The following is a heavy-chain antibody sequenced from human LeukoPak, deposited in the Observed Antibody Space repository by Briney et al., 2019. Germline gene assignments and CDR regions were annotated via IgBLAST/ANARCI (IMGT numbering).Heavy chain of an antibody. CDR2: ISAYNGNT. Sequence: ASVKVSCKASGYTFTSYAIGWVRQAPGQGLEWMGWISAYNGNTNYAQKLQGRVTMTTDTSTSTAYMELRSLRSDDTAVYYCARSPRQQLADYWGQGTLVTVSS. CDR3: ARSPRQQLADY. CDR1: GYTFTSYA. D-gene: IGHD6-13*01. V-gene: IGHV1-18*01. J-gene: IGHJ4*02.